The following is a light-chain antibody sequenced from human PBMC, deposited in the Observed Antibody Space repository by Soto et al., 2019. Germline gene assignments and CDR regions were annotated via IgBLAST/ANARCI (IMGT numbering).Light chain of an antibody. CDR2: DAS. CDR3: QQYNNYWT. Sequence: DIQMTQSPSTLSASVGDRVTITCRASQSISSWLAWYQQKPGKAPKLLIYDASSLESGGPSRFSGSGSATEFTLTICSLQPDDFATYYCQQYNNYWTVGQGTKVDIK. J-gene: IGKJ1*01. CDR1: QSISSW. V-gene: IGKV1-5*01.